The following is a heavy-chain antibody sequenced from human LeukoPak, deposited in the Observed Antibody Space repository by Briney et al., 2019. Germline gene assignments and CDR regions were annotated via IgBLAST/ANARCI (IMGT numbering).Heavy chain of an antibody. Sequence: GGSLRLSCAASGLTFSSYWMSWVRQAPGKGLEWVASIKQDGSEKYYVDSVKGRFTISRDNAKNSLYLQMNSLRAEDTAVYYCAKGPWLAYPYYFDYWGQGTLVTVSS. CDR3: AKGPWLAYPYYFDY. D-gene: IGHD6-19*01. CDR1: GLTFSSYW. J-gene: IGHJ4*02. CDR2: IKQDGSEK. V-gene: IGHV3-7*01.